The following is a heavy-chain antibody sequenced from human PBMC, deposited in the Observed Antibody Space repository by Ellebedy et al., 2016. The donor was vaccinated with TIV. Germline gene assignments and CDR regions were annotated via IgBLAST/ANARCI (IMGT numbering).Heavy chain of an antibody. D-gene: IGHD3-10*01. CDR1: GFTFSSYA. CDR2: ISYDGSHK. CDR3: ARVPGVRGVIMKTYFDY. V-gene: IGHV3-30-3*01. Sequence: GESLKISCAASGFTFSSYAIPWVRQAPGKGLEWVALISYDGSHKYYADSVKGRFTISRDNSKNTLYLQMNSLRAEDTALYYCARVPGVRGVIMKTYFDYWGQGTLVTVSS. J-gene: IGHJ4*02.